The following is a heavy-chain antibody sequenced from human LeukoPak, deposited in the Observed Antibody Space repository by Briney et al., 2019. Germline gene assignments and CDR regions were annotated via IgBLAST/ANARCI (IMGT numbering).Heavy chain of an antibody. J-gene: IGHJ4*02. CDR3: AKTTAGYSSGRYPGWPVDY. D-gene: IGHD6-19*01. V-gene: IGHV3-23*01. CDR2: ISGSGGDT. Sequence: PGGSLRLSCAASGFTFSSYAIYLVRQAPGKGLEWVSGISGSGGDTYFADSVKGRFTISRDKSKNTVFLQVDSLGAEDTAVYYCAKTTAGYSSGRYPGWPVDYWGQGTLVTVSS. CDR1: GFTFSSYA.